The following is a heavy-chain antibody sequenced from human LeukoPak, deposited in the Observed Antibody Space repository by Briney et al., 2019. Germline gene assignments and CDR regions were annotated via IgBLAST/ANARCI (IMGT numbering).Heavy chain of an antibody. D-gene: IGHD6-19*01. Sequence: PSETLSLTCTVSGGSISSYYWSWIRQPPGKGLEWIGYIYYSGSTNYNPSLKSRVTISVDTSKNQFSLKLSSVTAADTAVYYCARARSSYSSGWSAFDIWGQGTTVTVSS. V-gene: IGHV4-59*01. J-gene: IGHJ3*02. CDR1: GGSISSYY. CDR3: ARARSSYSSGWSAFDI. CDR2: IYYSGST.